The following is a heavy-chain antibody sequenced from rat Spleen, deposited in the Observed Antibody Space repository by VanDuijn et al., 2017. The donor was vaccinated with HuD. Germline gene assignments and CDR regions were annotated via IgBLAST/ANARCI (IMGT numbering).Heavy chain of an antibody. J-gene: IGHJ3*01. V-gene: IGHV5-7*01. D-gene: IGHD1-2*01. CDR3: ANYRSHRGFAY. CDR2: IIYDGTGT. Sequence: EVQLVESGGGLVQPGRSLKLSCAASGFTFSDYSMAWVRQAPKKGPEWVATIIYDGTGTYYRDSVRGRFTISRDNAENTAYLQMNSLWSEDTATYYCANYRSHRGFAYWGQGTLVTVSS. CDR1: GFTFSDYS.